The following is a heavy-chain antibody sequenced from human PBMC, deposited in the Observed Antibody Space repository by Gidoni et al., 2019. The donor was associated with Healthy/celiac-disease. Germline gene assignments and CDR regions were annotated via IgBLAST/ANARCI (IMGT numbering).Heavy chain of an antibody. CDR2: ISWNSGSI. CDR3: AKDMGEWLSRMVDY. D-gene: IGHD3-16*01. J-gene: IGHJ4*02. CDR1: GFPFDDYA. Sequence: EVQLVESGGGLVQPGRSLRLSCAASGFPFDDYAMHWVRQAPGKGLEWVSGISWNSGSIGYADSVKGRFTISRDNAKNSLYLQMNSLRAEDTALYYCAKDMGEWLSRMVDYWGQGTLVTVSS. V-gene: IGHV3-9*01.